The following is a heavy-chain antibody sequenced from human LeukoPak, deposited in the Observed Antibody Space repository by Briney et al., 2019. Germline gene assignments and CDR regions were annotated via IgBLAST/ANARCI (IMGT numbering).Heavy chain of an antibody. V-gene: IGHV3-7*01. CDR3: SRSLDY. J-gene: IGHJ4*02. CDR2: INQDGTNQ. Sequence: PGGSLTLSCIASGFSFSSYWMDRVRQAPGKGMEWVANINQDGTNQYYAASVRGRFSISRDNATNSLYLQMNSLRAEDTGVYYCSRSLDYLGQGALVTVSS. CDR1: GFSFSSYW.